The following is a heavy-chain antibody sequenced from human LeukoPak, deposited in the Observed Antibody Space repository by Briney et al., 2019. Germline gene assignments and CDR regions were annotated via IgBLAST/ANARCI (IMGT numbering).Heavy chain of an antibody. V-gene: IGHV4-34*01. J-gene: IGHJ4*02. CDR3: ASLLGRRYFGY. Sequence: SETLSLTCAVYGGSFSGYYWSWIRQPPGKGLEWIGEINHSGSTNYNPSLRSRVTISVDTSKNQFSLKLSSVTAADTAVYYCASLLGRRYFGYWGQGTLVTVSS. CDR1: GGSFSGYY. CDR2: INHSGST.